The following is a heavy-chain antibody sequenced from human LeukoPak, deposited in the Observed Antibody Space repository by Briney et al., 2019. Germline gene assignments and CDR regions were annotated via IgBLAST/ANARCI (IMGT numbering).Heavy chain of an antibody. CDR2: VVASGGST. V-gene: IGHV3-23*01. D-gene: IGHD6-13*01. CDR1: RFAFSNYA. CDR3: AKASGRGAAEPIDY. J-gene: IGHJ4*02. Sequence: GGSLRLSCAASRFAFSNYAMNWVRQAPGKGLEWVSTVVASGGSTCYADSEKGRFTISRDNSKNTLYLQMNGLSAEDTAVYYCAKASGRGAAEPIDYWGQGALVTVSS.